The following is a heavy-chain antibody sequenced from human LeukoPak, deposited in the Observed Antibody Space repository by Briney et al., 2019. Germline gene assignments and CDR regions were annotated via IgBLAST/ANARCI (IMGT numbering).Heavy chain of an antibody. V-gene: IGHV3-11*04. CDR1: LFSFSDYY. D-gene: IGHD3-10*01. Sequence: GGSLRLSCAASLFSFSDYYMTWIRQAPGKGLDWLSYISGSGNTVYYANSVKGRFTISRDNAKNSLYLQMNSLRAEDTAVYYCAREGLGGGSYYTDYWGQGTLVTVSS. CDR2: ISGSGNTV. J-gene: IGHJ4*02. CDR3: AREGLGGGSYYTDY.